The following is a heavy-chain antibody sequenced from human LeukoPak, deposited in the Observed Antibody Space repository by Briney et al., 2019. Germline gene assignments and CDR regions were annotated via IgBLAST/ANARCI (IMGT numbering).Heavy chain of an antibody. D-gene: IGHD1-1*01. CDR2: INHSGST. CDR1: GGSFSGYY. J-gene: IGHJ6*02. CDR3: ARVPTTRSLYYYYYYGMDV. V-gene: IGHV4-34*01. Sequence: SETLSLTCAVYGGSFSGYYWSWIRQPPVKGLEWIGEINHSGSTNYNPSLKSRVTISVDTSKNQFSLKLSSVTAADTAVYYCARVPTTRSLYYYYYYGMDVWGQGTTVTVSS.